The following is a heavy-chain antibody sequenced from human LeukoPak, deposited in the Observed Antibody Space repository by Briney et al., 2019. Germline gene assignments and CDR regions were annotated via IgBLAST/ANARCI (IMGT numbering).Heavy chain of an antibody. CDR2: INHSGST. Sequence: SETLSLTCAVYGGSFSGYYWNWIRQPPGKGLEWIGEINHSGSTNYNPSLKSRVTISVDTSKNQFSLKLSSVTAADTAVYYCAREYYYGSSGYYYRYYYYGMDVWGQGTTVTVSS. V-gene: IGHV4-34*01. J-gene: IGHJ6*02. CDR1: GGSFSGYY. CDR3: AREYYYGSSGYYYRYYYYGMDV. D-gene: IGHD3-22*01.